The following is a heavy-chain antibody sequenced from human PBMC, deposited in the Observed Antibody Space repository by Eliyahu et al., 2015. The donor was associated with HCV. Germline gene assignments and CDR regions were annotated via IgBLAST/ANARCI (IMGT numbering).Heavy chain of an antibody. Sequence: QLQLQESGPGLVKPSETLSLTCTVXSGXISGSXYXVGWIRQPPGEGLEWIGGIYNSGXTYINPSLKSRVTISIDTSRDHFSLKLRSVTAADTAVYYCARVLSGYCSSTSCYMAAFDIWGQGTLVTISS. CDR1: SGXISGSXYX. J-gene: IGHJ3*02. CDR2: IYNSGXT. V-gene: IGHV4-39*02. CDR3: ARVLSGYCSSTSCYMAAFDI. D-gene: IGHD2-2*02.